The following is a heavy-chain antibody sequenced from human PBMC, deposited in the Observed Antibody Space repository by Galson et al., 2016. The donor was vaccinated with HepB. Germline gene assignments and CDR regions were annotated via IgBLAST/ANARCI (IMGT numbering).Heavy chain of an antibody. V-gene: IGHV3-21*04. Sequence: SLRLSCAASGFTFNTYTMNWVRQAPGKGLEWVSSISSSSFFIYYADTVKGRFTISRGNANNSLYLQMNSLRAEDTAVYYCARVAAKESWGNTILGVVSNWFDPWGQGTLVTVSS. J-gene: IGHJ5*02. CDR3: ARVAAKESWGNTILGVVSNWFDP. CDR2: ISSSSFFI. D-gene: IGHD3-3*01. CDR1: GFTFNTYT.